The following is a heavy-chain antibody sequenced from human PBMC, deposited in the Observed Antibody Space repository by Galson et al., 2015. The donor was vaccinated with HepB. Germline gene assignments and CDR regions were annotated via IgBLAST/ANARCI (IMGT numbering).Heavy chain of an antibody. CDR3: ARALDTAMATGHYYYYYGMDV. CDR2: INPNSGGT. J-gene: IGHJ6*02. D-gene: IGHD5-18*01. CDR1: GSTFTGYY. V-gene: IGHV1-2*02. Sequence: SVKVSCKASGSTFTGYYMHWVRQAPGQGLEWMGWINPNSGGTNYAQKFQGRVTMTRDTSISTAYMELSRLRSDDTAVYYCARALDTAMATGHYYYYYGMDVWGQGTTVTVSS.